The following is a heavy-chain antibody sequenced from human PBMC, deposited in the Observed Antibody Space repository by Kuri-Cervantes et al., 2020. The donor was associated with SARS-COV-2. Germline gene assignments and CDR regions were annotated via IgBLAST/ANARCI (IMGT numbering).Heavy chain of an antibody. J-gene: IGHJ6*03. CDR3: ARAYGFLRYIYYMDV. D-gene: IGHD4-17*01. V-gene: IGHV4-34*01. Sequence: GSLRLSCAVYGGSFSGYYWSWIRQSPGKGLEWIGEVNHRGSTNYNPSLKSRVTISVDTSSKQFSLHLGSVTAADTAVYYCARAYGFLRYIYYMDVWGRGTTVTVSS. CDR1: GGSFSGYY. CDR2: VNHRGST.